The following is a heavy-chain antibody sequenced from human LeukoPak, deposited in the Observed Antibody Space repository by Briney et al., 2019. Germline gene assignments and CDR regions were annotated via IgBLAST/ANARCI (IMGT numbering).Heavy chain of an antibody. CDR1: EFSVGSNY. CDR2: IYSGGST. V-gene: IGHV3-66*01. CDR3: ARVGFGLTYYYDSSVRGKVDY. D-gene: IGHD3-22*01. J-gene: IGHJ4*02. Sequence: GGSLRLSCAASEFSVGSNYMTWVRQAPGKGLEWVSLIYSGGSTYYADSVKGRFTISRDNSKNTLYLQMNSLRAEDTAVYYCARVGFGLTYYYDSSVRGKVDYWGQGTLVTVSS.